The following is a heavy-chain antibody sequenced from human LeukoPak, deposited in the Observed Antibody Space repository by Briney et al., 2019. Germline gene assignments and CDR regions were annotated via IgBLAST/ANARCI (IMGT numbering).Heavy chain of an antibody. CDR1: GASISTHC. J-gene: IGHJ6*03. CDR3: ARDYFDSSGYYGRGAYYYMDV. D-gene: IGHD3-22*01. V-gene: IGHV4-4*07. Sequence: SQTLSLTCTVSGASISTHCCGSIRQPAGNGLELIGRIYTSGSTNYNPSVKSRVTISVDRSKNQFSLKLSSVSAADPAVYYCARDYFDSSGYYGRGAYYYMDVWGKGTTVTVSS. CDR2: IYTSGST.